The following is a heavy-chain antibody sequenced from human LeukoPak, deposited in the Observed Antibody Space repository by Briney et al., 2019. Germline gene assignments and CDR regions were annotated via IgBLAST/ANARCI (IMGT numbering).Heavy chain of an antibody. CDR1: GRGFTGLA. Sequence: SVKVTCKASGRGFTGLAVSWLRHVPGQGFEWMGRIIPIIDATHYAQKFQDRVTITADESTSTAYMELHSLRSEDTAVYFCASSLLRMADLLPSHFDYWGLGTLVTVSS. V-gene: IGHV1-69*11. CDR3: ASSLLRMADLLPSHFDY. D-gene: IGHD3-10*01. CDR2: IIPIIDAT. J-gene: IGHJ4*02.